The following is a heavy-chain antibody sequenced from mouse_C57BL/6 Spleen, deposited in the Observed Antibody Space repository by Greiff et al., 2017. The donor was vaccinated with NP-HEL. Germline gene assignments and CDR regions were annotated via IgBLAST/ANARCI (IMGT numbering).Heavy chain of an antibody. Sequence: EVKLVESGGGLVKPGGSLKLSCAASGFTFSDYGMHWVRQAPEKGLEWVAYISSGSSTIYYADTVKGRFTISRDNAKNTLFLQMTSLRSEDTAIYYCARRCCEELLDFDYWGQGTTLTVSS. CDR1: GFTFSDYG. D-gene: IGHD1-1*01. V-gene: IGHV5-17*01. CDR3: ARRCCEELLDFDY. J-gene: IGHJ2*01. CDR2: ISSGSSTI.